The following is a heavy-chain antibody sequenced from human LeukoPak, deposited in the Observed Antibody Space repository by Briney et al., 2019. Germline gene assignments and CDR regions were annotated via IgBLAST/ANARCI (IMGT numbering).Heavy chain of an antibody. D-gene: IGHD2-15*01. CDR3: ARDQGVVVAANDY. V-gene: IGHV1-2*02. Sequence: ASVKVSCKASGYTFTGYYMHWVRQAPGQGPEWMGWINPNSGGTNYAQKFQGRVTMTRDTSISTAYMELSRLRSDDTAGYYCARDQGVVVAANDYWGQGTLVTVSS. CDR1: GYTFTGYY. J-gene: IGHJ4*02. CDR2: INPNSGGT.